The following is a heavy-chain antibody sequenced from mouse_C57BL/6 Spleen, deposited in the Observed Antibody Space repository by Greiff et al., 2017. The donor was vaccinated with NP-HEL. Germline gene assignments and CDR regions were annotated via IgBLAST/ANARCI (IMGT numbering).Heavy chain of an antibody. J-gene: IGHJ4*01. CDR2: IWSGGST. Sequence: VQLQQSGPGLVQPSQSLSITCTASGFSLTSYGVHWVRQSPGQGLEWLGVIWSGGSTDYNAAFISRLSISKDNSKSQVFFKMNSLQADDTAIYYCARIYFYAMDYWGQGTSVTVSS. CDR3: ARIYFYAMDY. D-gene: IGHD1-1*01. CDR1: GFSLTSYG. V-gene: IGHV2-2*01.